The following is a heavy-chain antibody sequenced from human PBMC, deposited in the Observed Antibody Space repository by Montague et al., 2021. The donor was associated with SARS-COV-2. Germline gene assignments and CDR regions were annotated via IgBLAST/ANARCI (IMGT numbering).Heavy chain of an antibody. J-gene: IGHJ4*02. CDR1: GFTVSNYY. CDR2: IYIGGIT. Sequence: SLRLSCAVSGFTVSNYYMSWVRQAPGKGLEWVSVIYIGGITYYADSVKGRFVISRDNSKNMLSLQMNSLRAEDTALYCCAREPAVGGEYYFDHWGQGTLVTVSS. V-gene: IGHV3-66*01. CDR3: AREPAVGGEYYFDH. D-gene: IGHD6-19*01.